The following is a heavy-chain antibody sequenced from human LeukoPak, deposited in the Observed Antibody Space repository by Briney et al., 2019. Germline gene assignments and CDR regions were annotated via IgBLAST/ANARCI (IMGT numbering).Heavy chain of an antibody. CDR2: IYYSGSS. J-gene: IGHJ4*02. CDR3: ARDGASWLTGGFDY. D-gene: IGHD1-20*01. V-gene: IGHV4-59*01. CDR1: GGSITSYY. Sequence: PSETLSLSCTVSGGSITSYYWSWVRQPPGKGLEWMGWIYYSGSSNYNPSLKRRSTISVDTSKNQFSLKMSSVTAADTAVYYSARDGASWLTGGFDYWGQGTLVTVSS.